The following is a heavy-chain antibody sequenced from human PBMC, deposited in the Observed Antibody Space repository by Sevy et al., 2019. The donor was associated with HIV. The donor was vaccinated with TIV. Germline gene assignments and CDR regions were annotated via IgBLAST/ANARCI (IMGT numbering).Heavy chain of an antibody. Sequence: GGSLRLSCAASGFTFSNYAMNWVRQAPGKGLEWVSGISGSGGSGDKTNYADSVKGRFTISRDDSKNSLYLQLNSLRAEDTAIYYSARKYDSRAYTDYWGQGTLVTVSS. J-gene: IGHJ4*02. CDR2: ISGSGGSGDKT. CDR3: ARKYDSRAYTDY. V-gene: IGHV3-23*01. CDR1: GFTFSNYA. D-gene: IGHD3-16*01.